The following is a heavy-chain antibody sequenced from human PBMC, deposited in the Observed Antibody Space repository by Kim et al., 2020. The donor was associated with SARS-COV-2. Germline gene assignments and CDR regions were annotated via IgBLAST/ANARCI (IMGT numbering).Heavy chain of an antibody. CDR1: GFSFDVYA. D-gene: IGHD3-10*01. V-gene: IGHV3-9*01. J-gene: IGHJ5*02. Sequence: GGSLRLSCAASGFSFDVYAMHWVRQAPGKGLEWVSGFSWNSGSIGYADSVKGRFIISRDNAKNSLYLQMNSLRAEDTAFYYCAKDQGYGSGSYYNTGWFAHWGQGTVVTVSS. CDR3: AKDQGYGSGSYYNTGWFAH. CDR2: FSWNSGSI.